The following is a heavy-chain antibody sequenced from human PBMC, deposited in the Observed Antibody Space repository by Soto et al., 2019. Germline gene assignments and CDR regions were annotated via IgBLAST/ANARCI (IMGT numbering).Heavy chain of an antibody. CDR3: AGGSCSGGSCSNY. D-gene: IGHD2-15*01. CDR2: IYGGGTT. J-gene: IGHJ4*02. Sequence: GGSLRLSCAASGITVGNNYMSWVRQAPGKGLEWVSVIYGGGTTYYADSMKGRFTISRDNSKNTLYLQMTSLSAEDTAVYYCAGGSCSGGSCSNYWGQGTLVTVSS. CDR1: GITVGNNY. V-gene: IGHV3-66*01.